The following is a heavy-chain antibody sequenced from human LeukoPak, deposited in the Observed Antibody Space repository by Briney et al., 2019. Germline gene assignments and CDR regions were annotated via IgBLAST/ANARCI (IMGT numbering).Heavy chain of an antibody. V-gene: IGHV3-48*03. CDR2: ISSSGTTI. CDR3: ARGVPTGYYTSCYDY. D-gene: IGHD3/OR15-3a*01. J-gene: IGHJ4*02. Sequence: GGSLRLSCAASGINFSDSEMNRVRQAPGKGLESVSYISSSGTTIYYADSVKGRFTISRDNAKNSLYLQMNSLRAEDTAVYYGARGVPTGYYTSCYDYWGQGTMVTVSS. CDR1: GINFSDSE.